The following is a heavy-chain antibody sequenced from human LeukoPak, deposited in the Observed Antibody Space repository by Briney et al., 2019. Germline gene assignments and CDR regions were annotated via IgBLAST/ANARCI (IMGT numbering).Heavy chain of an antibody. V-gene: IGHV5-51*01. CDR2: IYPGDSDT. Sequence: GGSLRLSCTGSGYSFTSYWIGWVRQMPGKGLEWMGIIYPGDSDTRYSPSFQGQVTISADKSISTAYLQWGSLKASDTAMYYCARRVAGMFNWFDPWGQGTLVTVSS. J-gene: IGHJ5*02. CDR3: ARRVAGMFNWFDP. CDR1: GYSFTSYW. D-gene: IGHD2-15*01.